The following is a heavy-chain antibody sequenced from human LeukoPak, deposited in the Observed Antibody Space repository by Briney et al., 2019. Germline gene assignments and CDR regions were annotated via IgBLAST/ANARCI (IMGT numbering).Heavy chain of an antibody. D-gene: IGHD3-22*01. CDR2: IYISGST. CDR1: GGSISSGSYY. J-gene: IGHJ4*02. V-gene: IGHV4-61*02. CDR3: ARDGYYDSSGYDWAFDY. Sequence: PSETLSLTCTVSGGSISSGSYYWSWIRQPAGKGLEWIGRIYISGSTNFNPSLKSRVTISVDTSKNQFSLKLSSVTAADTAVYYCARDGYYDSSGYDWAFDYWGQGTLVTVSS.